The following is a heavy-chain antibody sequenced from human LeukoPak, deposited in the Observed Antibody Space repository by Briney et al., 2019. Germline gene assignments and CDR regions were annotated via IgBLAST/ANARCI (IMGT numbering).Heavy chain of an antibody. CDR3: ARDLPIYYDSSGSIPDY. CDR1: GFTFSSYS. CDR2: ISSSSSYI. J-gene: IGHJ4*02. V-gene: IGHV3-21*01. Sequence: GGSLRLSCAASGFTFSSYSMNWVRRAPGKGLEWVSSISSSSSYIYYADSVKGRFTISRDNAKNSLYLQMNSLRAEDTAVYYCARDLPIYYDSSGSIPDYWGQGTLVTVSS. D-gene: IGHD3-22*01.